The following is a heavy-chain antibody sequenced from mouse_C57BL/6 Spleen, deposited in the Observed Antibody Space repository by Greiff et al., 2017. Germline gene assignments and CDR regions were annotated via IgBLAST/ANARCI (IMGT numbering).Heavy chain of an antibody. CDR1: GYTFTSYW. Sequence: VQLQQPGAELVKPGASVKLSCKASGYTFTSYWMHWVKQRPGQGLEWIGMIHPNSGSTNYNEKFKSKATLTVDKSSSTAYMQLSSLTSADSAVYYCARVTTVVGYFDVWGTGTTVTVSS. CDR3: ARVTTVVGYFDV. D-gene: IGHD1-1*01. V-gene: IGHV1-64*01. CDR2: IHPNSGST. J-gene: IGHJ1*03.